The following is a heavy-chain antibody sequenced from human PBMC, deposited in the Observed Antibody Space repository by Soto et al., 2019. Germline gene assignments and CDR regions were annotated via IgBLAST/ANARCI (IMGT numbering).Heavy chain of an antibody. D-gene: IGHD3-3*01. J-gene: IGHJ3*02. V-gene: IGHV1-8*01. CDR3: ARGLPRDKYYDFWRGYYDAFDI. CDR2: MNPNSGNT. Sequence: ASVKVSCKASGYTFTSYDINWVRQATGQGLEWMGWMNPNSGNTGYAQKFQGRVTMTRNTSISTAYMELSSLRSEDTAVYYCARGLPRDKYYDFWRGYYDAFDIWGQGTMVTVSS. CDR1: GYTFTSYD.